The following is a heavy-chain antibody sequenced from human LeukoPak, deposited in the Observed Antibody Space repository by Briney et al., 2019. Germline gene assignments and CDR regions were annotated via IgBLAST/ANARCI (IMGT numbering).Heavy chain of an antibody. V-gene: IGHV4-34*01. CDR2: INHSGST. Sequence: GSLRLSCAASGFTVSSNYMSWVRQAPGKGLGWLGEINHSGSTNYNPSLKSRVTISVDTSKNQFSLKLSSVTAADTAVYYCARGFLRSGSPTLDVWGKGTTVTVSS. D-gene: IGHD3-10*01. CDR1: GFTVSSNY. J-gene: IGHJ6*04. CDR3: ARGFLRSGSPTLDV.